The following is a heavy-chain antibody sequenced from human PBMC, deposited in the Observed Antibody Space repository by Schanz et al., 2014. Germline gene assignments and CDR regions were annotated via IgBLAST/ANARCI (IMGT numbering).Heavy chain of an antibody. J-gene: IGHJ4*02. CDR2: IGGSSRTI. CDR3: ARGGSGSHYRLDY. D-gene: IGHD1-26*01. V-gene: IGHV3-48*01. Sequence: EVQLVESGGGLIQPGGSLRLSCAASGFGFSSYSMNWVRQAPGKGLEWVSYIGGSSRTIYYADSMKGRFTVSRDNAENALYLQMNSLRAEDTGLYFCARGGSGSHYRLDYWGQGTLVTVSS. CDR1: GFGFSSYS.